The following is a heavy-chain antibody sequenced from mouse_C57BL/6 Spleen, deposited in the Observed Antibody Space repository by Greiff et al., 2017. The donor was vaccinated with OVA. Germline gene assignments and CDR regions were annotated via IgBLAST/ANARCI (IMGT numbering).Heavy chain of an antibody. J-gene: IGHJ4*01. V-gene: IGHV10-1*01. CDR1: GFSFNTYA. D-gene: IGHD2-13*01. CDR3: VRRSDYPYYYAKDD. CDR2: IRSKSNNSAS. Sequence: EVQVVESGGGLVQPKGSLKLSCAASGFSFNTYAMNWVRQAPGKGLEWVARIRSKSNNSASNYADSGKDRFTISRDDTESMLYLQMNNLKTEDTAMDYCVRRSDYPYYYAKDDWGQGASVTV.